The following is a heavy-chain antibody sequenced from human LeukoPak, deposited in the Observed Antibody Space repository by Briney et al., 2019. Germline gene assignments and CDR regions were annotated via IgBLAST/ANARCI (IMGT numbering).Heavy chain of an antibody. D-gene: IGHD3-22*01. Sequence: PGRSLRLSCAASGFTFSSYGMHWVRQAPGKGLEWVAVIWYDGSNKYYADSVKGRFTISRDNSKNTLYLQMNSLRAEDTAVYYCARDESHYYDSSGYYTPPFDYWGQGTLVTVSS. CDR3: ARDESHYYDSSGYYTPPFDY. J-gene: IGHJ4*02. CDR2: IWYDGSNK. V-gene: IGHV3-30*19. CDR1: GFTFSSYG.